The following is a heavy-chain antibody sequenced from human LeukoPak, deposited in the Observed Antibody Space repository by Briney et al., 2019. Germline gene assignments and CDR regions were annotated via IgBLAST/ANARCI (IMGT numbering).Heavy chain of an antibody. Sequence: QAGGSLRLSCAASGFILSNYALMWLRQSPGKGLEWVSAIRGSGGGTFYADSVKGRFTISRDNSKNTLYLQMNGLRAEDTAVYYCARDPNGDYIGAFDMWGRGTLVTVSS. D-gene: IGHD4-17*01. CDR3: ARDPNGDYIGAFDM. V-gene: IGHV3-23*01. CDR1: GFILSNYA. CDR2: IRGSGGGT. J-gene: IGHJ3*02.